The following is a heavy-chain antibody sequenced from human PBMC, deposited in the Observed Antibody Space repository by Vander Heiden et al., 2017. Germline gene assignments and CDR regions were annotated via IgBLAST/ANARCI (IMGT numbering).Heavy chain of an antibody. D-gene: IGHD3-3*01. V-gene: IGHV3-73*02. CDR1: GFTFSGAT. Sequence: EGQLVESGGGLVQPGGSLKLSCAASGFTFSGATMHWVRQASGKGLEWFGRIRRKANNYATAYAASVKGRFTISRDDSKNTAYLQMNSLKTEDTAVYYCTSHYDFWSGYFKHWGQGTLVTVYS. J-gene: IGHJ4*02. CDR2: IRRKANNYAT. CDR3: TSHYDFWSGYFKH.